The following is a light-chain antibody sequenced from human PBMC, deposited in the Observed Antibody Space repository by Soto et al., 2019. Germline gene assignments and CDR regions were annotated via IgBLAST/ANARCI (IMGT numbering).Light chain of an antibody. V-gene: IGKV3D-15*01. CDR1: QSVRSN. CDR2: AAS. Sequence: EIVMTQSPATLSVSPGERATLSCRTGQSVRSNLAWFQQKPGQPPRLLIYAASTRATGIPDRFSGGGSGAEFTLTIVGLQSEDFAVYYCQQYNDWVTWTFGQGTKVEIK. CDR3: QQYNDWVTWT. J-gene: IGKJ1*01.